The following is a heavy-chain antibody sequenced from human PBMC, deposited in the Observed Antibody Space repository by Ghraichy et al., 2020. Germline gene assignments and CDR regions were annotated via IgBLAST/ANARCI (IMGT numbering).Heavy chain of an antibody. CDR3: ARRKGFWSDLDY. J-gene: IGHJ4*02. V-gene: IGHV3-21*01. CDR1: GFTFSSYS. Sequence: GGSLRLSCAASGFTFSSYSMNWVRQAPGKGLEWVSSISSSSSYIYYADSVKGRFTISRDNAKNSLYLQMNSLRAEDTAVYYCARRKGFWSDLDYWGQGTLVTVSS. CDR2: ISSSSSYI. D-gene: IGHD3-3*01.